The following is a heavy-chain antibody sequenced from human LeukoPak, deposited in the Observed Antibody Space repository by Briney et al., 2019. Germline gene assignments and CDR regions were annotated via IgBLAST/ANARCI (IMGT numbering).Heavy chain of an antibody. Sequence: GPSVKVSYKASGHPFTIYDIHWVPHATGQGLEWMGWMIPNVGNTGYAQQCQGRVTMTRNTSISTAYMGLSSLRSEDTAVYYCARGSAIAAASDDWGQGTLVTVSS. CDR1: GHPFTIYD. CDR2: MIPNVGNT. CDR3: ARGSAIAAASDD. V-gene: IGHV1-8*01. D-gene: IGHD6-13*01. J-gene: IGHJ4*02.